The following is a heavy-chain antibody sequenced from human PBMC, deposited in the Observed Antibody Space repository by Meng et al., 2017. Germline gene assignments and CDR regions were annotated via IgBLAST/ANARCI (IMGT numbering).Heavy chain of an antibody. CDR1: GFTFSSYW. CDR2: IKQDGSEK. Sequence: GESLKISCAASGFTFSSYWMSWVRQAPGKGLEWVANIKQDGSEKYYVDSVKGRFTISRDNAKNSLYLQMNSLRAEDTAVYYCARDESLRFLEWLLNFTTYYYYGMDVWGQGTTVTVSS. CDR3: ARDESLRFLEWLLNFTTYYYYGMDV. V-gene: IGHV3-7*01. J-gene: IGHJ6*02. D-gene: IGHD3-3*01.